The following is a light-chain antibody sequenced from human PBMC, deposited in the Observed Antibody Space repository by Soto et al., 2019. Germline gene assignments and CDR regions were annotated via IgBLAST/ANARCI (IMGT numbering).Light chain of an antibody. CDR1: SSDAGAYNY. Sequence: QSVLTQPRSVSGSPGQSVTISCTGTSSDAGAYNYVSWFQQHPGKAPKLMMSDVSKRPSGVPDRFSGSKSGTTASLTISGLQAEDEADYYCCSYAGSYTLLFGGGTKVAVL. CDR3: CSYAGSYTLL. J-gene: IGLJ2*01. CDR2: DVS. V-gene: IGLV2-11*01.